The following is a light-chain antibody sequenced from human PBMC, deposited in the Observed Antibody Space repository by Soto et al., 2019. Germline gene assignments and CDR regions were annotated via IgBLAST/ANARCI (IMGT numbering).Light chain of an antibody. CDR2: GAS. J-gene: IGKJ2*01. CDR1: QNIGNN. V-gene: IGKV3-15*01. Sequence: VMTQSPATLSASPGERVILSCRASQNIGNNLAWYQQKPGQAPRLLMYGASSRASDTPARVSGSGSATDFTLTISSLQSEDVAVYYCQQYNNWPPYTFGQGTKLEIK. CDR3: QQYNNWPPYT.